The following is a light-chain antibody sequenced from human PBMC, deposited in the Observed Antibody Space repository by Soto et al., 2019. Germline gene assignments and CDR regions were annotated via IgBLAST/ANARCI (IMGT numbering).Light chain of an antibody. CDR1: QSISSY. Sequence: DIQMTQSPSSLSAAVGDRVTITCRASQSISSYLNWYQQKPGKAPKLLIYAASNLQSRGPSRFSGSGSGTDFTLIISSLQPEDLATYYCKQSYSTPTFGQGTKAEIK. CDR2: AAS. J-gene: IGKJ1*01. CDR3: KQSYSTPT. V-gene: IGKV1-39*01.